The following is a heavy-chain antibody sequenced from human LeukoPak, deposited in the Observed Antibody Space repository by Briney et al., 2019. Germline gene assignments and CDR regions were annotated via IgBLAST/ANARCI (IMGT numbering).Heavy chain of an antibody. D-gene: IGHD3-9*01. CDR2: IYYSGST. CDR1: GGSISSYY. Sequence: SETLSLTCTVSGGSISSYYWSWVRQPPGKGLEWIGYIYYSGSTNYNPSLKSRVTISVDTSKNQFSLKLSSVTAADTAVYYCASGLRYFDLYYWGQGTLVTVSS. V-gene: IGHV4-59*01. CDR3: ASGLRYFDLYY. J-gene: IGHJ4*02.